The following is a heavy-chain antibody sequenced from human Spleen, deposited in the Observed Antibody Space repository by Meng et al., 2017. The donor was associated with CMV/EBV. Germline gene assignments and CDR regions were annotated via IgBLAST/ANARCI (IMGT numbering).Heavy chain of an antibody. Sequence: GGSLRLSCTVSGYSISSGYYWGWIRQPPGKGLEWVANIKQDGSEKYYVDSVKGRFTISRDNAKNSLYLQMNSLRAEDTAVYYCARAESSYWSSYYDFARYWGQGTLVTVSS. V-gene: IGHV3-7*01. D-gene: IGHD3-3*01. CDR1: GYSISSGYY. CDR2: IKQDGSEK. J-gene: IGHJ4*02. CDR3: ARAESSYWSSYYDFARY.